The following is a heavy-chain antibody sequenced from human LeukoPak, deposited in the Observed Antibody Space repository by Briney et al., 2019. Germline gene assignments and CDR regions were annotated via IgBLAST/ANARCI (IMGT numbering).Heavy chain of an antibody. CDR3: ASYRVRGVNNWFDP. J-gene: IGHJ5*02. CDR1: GGSISSCC. Sequence: PSETLSLTCTVSGGSISSCCWSWIWQPPATGKEWIMYIYYSGSTNYNPSLKSRVTISVDTSKNQFSPKLSSVTAADTAVDYCASYRVRGVNNWFDPWGQGTLVTVSS. V-gene: IGHV4-59*01. CDR2: IYYSGST. D-gene: IGHD3-10*01.